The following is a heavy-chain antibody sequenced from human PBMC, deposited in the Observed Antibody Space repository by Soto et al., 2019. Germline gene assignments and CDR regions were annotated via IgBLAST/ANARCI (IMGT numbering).Heavy chain of an antibody. CDR1: GFTFTTYC. J-gene: IGHJ2*01. Sequence: EVQVLESGGGLVQPGGSLRLSCAASGFTFTTYCMAWVRQAPGKGLEWVTAISGSGGRTDYAESVKGRFTISRDNSMNTLYLQMNSLRAEDTAVYYCAKDGRDYGGSGHGYFDLWGRGTLVTVSA. CDR2: ISGSGGRT. CDR3: AKDGRDYGGSGHGYFDL. V-gene: IGHV3-23*01. D-gene: IGHD4-17*01.